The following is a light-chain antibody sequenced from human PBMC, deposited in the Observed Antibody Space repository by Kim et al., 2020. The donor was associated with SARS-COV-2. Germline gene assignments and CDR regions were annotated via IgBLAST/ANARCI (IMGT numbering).Light chain of an antibody. CDR3: QQSYITPFT. J-gene: IGKJ3*01. CDR2: AAS. Sequence: DIQMTQSPSSLSASVGDRVTITCRTTQSISSHLNWFQQKPGRAPKLLISAASTLQGGVPSRFSGSGSETDFTLTISSLQPEDFATYFCQQSYITPFTFGPGTKVDIK. V-gene: IGKV1-39*01. CDR1: QSISSH.